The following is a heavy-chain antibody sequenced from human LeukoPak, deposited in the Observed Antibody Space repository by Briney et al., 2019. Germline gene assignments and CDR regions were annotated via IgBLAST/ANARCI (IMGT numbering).Heavy chain of an antibody. CDR3: AREGTYPDFWSGYFEY. Sequence: GGSLRLSCSASGFTFSIYAMHWVRQTPDRGLEWVGFLSSDGSYDQYRESVRGRFSISRDNSKNTLYLEMNSLTVDDTGVYYCAREGTYPDFWSGYFEYWGQGTLAIVSS. CDR1: GFTFSIYA. D-gene: IGHD3-3*01. J-gene: IGHJ4*02. CDR2: LSSDGSYD. V-gene: IGHV3-30*04.